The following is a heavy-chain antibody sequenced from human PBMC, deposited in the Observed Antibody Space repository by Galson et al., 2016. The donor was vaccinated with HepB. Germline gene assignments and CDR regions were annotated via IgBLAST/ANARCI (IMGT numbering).Heavy chain of an antibody. Sequence: SLRLSCAGSGFGFSSYGMSWVRQAPGAGLEXVSTISGGGGSVYFAGSVRDRFTISRDNSKNTVNLEMNSLRVEDTAMYYCAKDRERGTGISAPKWYLHLWGRGTLVTVSS. D-gene: IGHD1-1*01. CDR3: AKDRERGTGISAPKWYLHL. CDR2: ISGGGGSV. J-gene: IGHJ2*01. V-gene: IGHV3-23*01. CDR1: GFGFSSYG.